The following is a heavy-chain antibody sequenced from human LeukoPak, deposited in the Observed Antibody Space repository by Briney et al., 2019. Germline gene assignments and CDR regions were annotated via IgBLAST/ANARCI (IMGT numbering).Heavy chain of an antibody. Sequence: PSETLSLTCTVSGGSISSYYWSWIRQPAGKGLEWIGRIYTSGSTNYNPSLKSRVTMSVDTSKNQFSLKLSSVTAADTAVYYCARDPRDYYYDSSGYRISDAFDIWGQGTMVTVSS. V-gene: IGHV4-4*07. J-gene: IGHJ3*02. CDR3: ARDPRDYYYDSSGYRISDAFDI. D-gene: IGHD3-22*01. CDR2: IYTSGST. CDR1: GGSISSYY.